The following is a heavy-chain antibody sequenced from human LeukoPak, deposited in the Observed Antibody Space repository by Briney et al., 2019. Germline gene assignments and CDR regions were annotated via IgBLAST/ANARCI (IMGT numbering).Heavy chain of an antibody. CDR3: ARDRVAAADDAFDI. J-gene: IGHJ3*02. CDR2: ISSSGNTI. V-gene: IGHV3-48*03. CDR1: GFTFSSYE. Sequence: GGSLRLSCAASGFTFSSYEMGWVRQAPGKGLEWVSCISSSGNTIYYADSEKGRFTISRDNSKNSLYLQMNSLKAEDTAVYYCARDRVAAADDAFDIWGQGTMVTVSS. D-gene: IGHD6-13*01.